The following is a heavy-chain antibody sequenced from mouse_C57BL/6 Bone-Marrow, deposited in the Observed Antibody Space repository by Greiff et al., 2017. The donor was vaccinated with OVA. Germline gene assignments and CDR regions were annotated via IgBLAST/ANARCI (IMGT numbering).Heavy chain of an antibody. CDR1: GYTFTSYW. Sequence: VQLQQPGAELVKPGASVKLSCKASGYTFTSYWMQWVKQRPGQGLEWIGEIDPSDSYTNYNQKFKGKATLTVDTSSSTAYMQLSSLTSEDSAVYYCASEDYYGSSYVDFAYWGQGTLVTVSA. CDR3: ASEDYYGSSYVDFAY. D-gene: IGHD1-1*01. CDR2: IDPSDSYT. J-gene: IGHJ3*01. V-gene: IGHV1-50*01.